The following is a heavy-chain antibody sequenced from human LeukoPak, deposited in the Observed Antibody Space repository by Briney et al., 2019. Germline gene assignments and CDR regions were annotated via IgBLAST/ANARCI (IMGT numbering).Heavy chain of an antibody. CDR3: AKDVRVGGGGMDV. Sequence: GGSLRLSCAASGFTFSTYAMTCVRQAPGKGLEWVSLISDSGANKHYADSVKGRFTISRDNSKNTVSLQMNSLRAEDTAVYYCAKDVRVGGGGMDVWGQGTPVTVSS. V-gene: IGHV3-23*01. D-gene: IGHD1-26*01. CDR1: GFTFSTYA. J-gene: IGHJ6*02. CDR2: ISDSGANK.